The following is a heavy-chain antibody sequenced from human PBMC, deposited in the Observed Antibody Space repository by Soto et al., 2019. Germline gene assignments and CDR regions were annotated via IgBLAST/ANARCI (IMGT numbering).Heavy chain of an antibody. Sequence: ASETLSLTCAVSGGSISSSNWWSWVRQPPGKGLEWIGEISQSGSTNYNPSLKSRVTISVDKSKNQFSLKLTSVTAADTAVYYCAKKVPAAIRVYYFYGLDVWGQGTTVTVSS. J-gene: IGHJ6*02. CDR2: ISQSGST. V-gene: IGHV4-4*02. CDR3: AKKVPAAIRVYYFYGLDV. D-gene: IGHD2-2*01. CDR1: GGSISSSNW.